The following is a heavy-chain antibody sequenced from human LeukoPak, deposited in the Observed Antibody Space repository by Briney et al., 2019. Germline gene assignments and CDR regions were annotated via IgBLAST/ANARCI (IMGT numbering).Heavy chain of an antibody. CDR3: ARDVPGYSSGWYGLDY. V-gene: IGHV4-4*07. CDR1: GGSISSYY. J-gene: IGHJ4*02. Sequence: SETLSLTCTVSGGSISSYYWSWIRRPAGKGLEWIGRIYTSGSTNYNPSLKSRVTMSVDTSKNQFSLKLSSVTAADTAVYYCARDVPGYSSGWYGLDYWGQGTLVTVSS. D-gene: IGHD6-19*01. CDR2: IYTSGST.